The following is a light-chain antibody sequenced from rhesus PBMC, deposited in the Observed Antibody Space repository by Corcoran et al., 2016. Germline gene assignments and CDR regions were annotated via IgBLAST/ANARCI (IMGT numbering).Light chain of an antibody. V-gene: IGKV2-72*01. Sequence: EIVMTKTPLSLPITPGEPASIPCRSSQSLLHSNGNTYLHWFLQKPGQSPQLLIYGGFNRASGVPDRFSGSGAGTDCTLKISKVESEDVGTYYCMQAIAFPCAFGPGTKLDIK. CDR2: GGF. J-gene: IGKJ3*01. CDR3: MQAIAFPCA. CDR1: QSLLHSNGNTY.